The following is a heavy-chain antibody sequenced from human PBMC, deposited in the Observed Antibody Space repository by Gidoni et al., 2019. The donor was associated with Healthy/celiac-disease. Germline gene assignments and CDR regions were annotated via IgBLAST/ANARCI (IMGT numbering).Heavy chain of an antibody. J-gene: IGHJ4*02. CDR2: IRSKAYGGTT. V-gene: IGHV3-49*04. CDR3: TRDYYYDSSGYYYVFY. D-gene: IGHD3-22*01. CDR1: GFTFGDYA. Sequence: EVQLVESGGGLVQPGRSLRLSCTASGFTFGDYAMSWVRQAPGKGLAWVGFIRSKAYGGTTEYAASVKGRFTISRDDYKSIAYLQMNSLKTEDTAVYYCTRDYYYDSSGYYYVFYWGQGTLVTVSS.